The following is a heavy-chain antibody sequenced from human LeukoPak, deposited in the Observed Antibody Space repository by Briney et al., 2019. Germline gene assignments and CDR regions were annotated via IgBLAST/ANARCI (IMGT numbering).Heavy chain of an antibody. CDR2: INPNSGGT. Sequence: GASVKVSCKASGYTFTGYYMHWVRQAPGQGLGWMGWINPNSGGTNYAQKFQGRVTMTRDTSISTAYMELSRLRSDDTAVYYCARDPESTTVTGDYWGQGTLVTVSS. D-gene: IGHD4-11*01. V-gene: IGHV1-2*02. J-gene: IGHJ4*02. CDR3: ARDPESTTVTGDY. CDR1: GYTFTGYY.